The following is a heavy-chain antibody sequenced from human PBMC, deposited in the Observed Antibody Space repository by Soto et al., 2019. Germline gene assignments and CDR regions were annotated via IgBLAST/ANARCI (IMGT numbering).Heavy chain of an antibody. CDR2: ISPNGGST. V-gene: IGHV1-46*01. Sequence: ASVKVSCKASGYTFTSYYMHWVRQAPGQGLEWMGIISPNGGSTSYAQKFQGRVTMTEDTSTSTAYMELSSLRSEDTAVYYCARDPPASDYWGQGTLVTVSS. J-gene: IGHJ4*02. CDR1: GYTFTSYY. CDR3: ARDPPASDY.